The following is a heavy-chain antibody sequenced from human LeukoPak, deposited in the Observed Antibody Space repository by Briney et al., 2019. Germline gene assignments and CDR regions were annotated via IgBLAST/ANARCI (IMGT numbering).Heavy chain of an antibody. CDR3: ASGAMAFISGYYMEDFWFDP. CDR2: INHSGST. J-gene: IGHJ5*02. CDR1: GGSFSGYY. D-gene: IGHD1-26*01. Sequence: SETLSLTCAVYGGSFSGYYWSWIRQPPGKGLEWIGEINHSGSTNYNPSLKSRVTISVDTSKNQFSLKLSSVTAADTAVYYCASGAMAFISGYYMEDFWFDPWGQGTLVTVSS. V-gene: IGHV4-34*01.